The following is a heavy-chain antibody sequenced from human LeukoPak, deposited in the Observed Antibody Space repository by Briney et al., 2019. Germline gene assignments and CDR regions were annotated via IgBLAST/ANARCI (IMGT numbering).Heavy chain of an antibody. V-gene: IGHV3-66*01. Sequence: PGGSLRVSCAASGFTVSSNNMSWVRQAPGKGLEWVSIIYSGGSTYYTDSVRGRFIISRDISKNTLYLQMNSLRAEDTAVYYCARVGDCGRASCYAIDYWGQGTLVTVSS. CDR2: IYSGGST. CDR1: GFTVSSNN. J-gene: IGHJ4*02. CDR3: ARVGDCGRASCYAIDY. D-gene: IGHD2-2*01.